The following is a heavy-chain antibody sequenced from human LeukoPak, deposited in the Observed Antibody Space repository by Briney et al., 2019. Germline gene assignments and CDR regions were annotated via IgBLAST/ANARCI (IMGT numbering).Heavy chain of an antibody. Sequence: SETLSLTCTVSGYSISSGYYWGWIRQPPGKGLEWIGSIYHSGSTYYNPSLKSRVTISVDTSKNQFSLKLSSVTAADTAVYYCARLYGDYRYYFDYWGQGTLVTVSS. V-gene: IGHV4-38-2*02. D-gene: IGHD4-17*01. CDR1: GYSISSGYY. J-gene: IGHJ4*02. CDR2: IYHSGST. CDR3: ARLYGDYRYYFDY.